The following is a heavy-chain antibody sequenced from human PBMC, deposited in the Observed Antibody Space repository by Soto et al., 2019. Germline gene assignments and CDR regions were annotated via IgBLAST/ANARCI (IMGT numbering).Heavy chain of an antibody. CDR1: GGTFSSYA. D-gene: IGHD7-27*01. CDR2: IIPIFGTA. V-gene: IGHV1-69*01. CDR3: ARVVWGRRSFWYFDL. Sequence: QVQLVHSGAEVKKPGSSVKVSCKASGGTFSSYAISWVRQAPGQGLEWMGGIIPIFGTANYAQKFQGRVTITADESTSTAYMELSSLRSEDTAVYYCARVVWGRRSFWYFDLWGRGTLVTVSS. J-gene: IGHJ2*01.